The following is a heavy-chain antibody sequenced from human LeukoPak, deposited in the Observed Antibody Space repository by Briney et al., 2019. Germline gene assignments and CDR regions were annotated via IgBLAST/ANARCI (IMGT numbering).Heavy chain of an antibody. V-gene: IGHV3-21*01. Sequence: PGGSLRLSCAASGFTFSSYSMNWVRQAPGRGLEWVSSISSSSSYIYYADSVKGRFTISRDNAKNSLYLQMNSLRAEDTAVYYCASSGELLACFDYWGQGTLVTVSS. CDR3: ASSGELLACFDY. CDR1: GFTFSSYS. CDR2: ISSSSSYI. D-gene: IGHD1-26*01. J-gene: IGHJ4*02.